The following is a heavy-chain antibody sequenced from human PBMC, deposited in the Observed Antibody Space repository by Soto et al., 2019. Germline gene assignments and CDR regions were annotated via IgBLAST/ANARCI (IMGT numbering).Heavy chain of an antibody. CDR3: ARGPPTMIVDRYFQH. J-gene: IGHJ1*01. V-gene: IGHV1-69*13. CDR2: IIPMFGTA. D-gene: IGHD3-22*01. Sequence: SVKVSCKASGRTLSSYAISWVRHAPGQGLEWMGGIIPMFGTANYAQKFQGRVTITADESTSTAYMELSSLRSEDTAVYYCARGPPTMIVDRYFQHWGQGTLVTVSS. CDR1: GRTLSSYA.